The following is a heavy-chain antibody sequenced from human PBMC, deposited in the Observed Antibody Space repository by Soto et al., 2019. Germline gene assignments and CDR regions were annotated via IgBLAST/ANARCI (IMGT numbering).Heavy chain of an antibody. Sequence: ASVKVSCNASGYTFTSYGISWVRQAPGQGLEWMGWISAYNGNTNYAQKLQGRVTMTTDTSTSTAYMELRSLRSDDTAVYYCARRSEAGMYFDYWGQGTLVTVSS. CDR2: ISAYNGNT. CDR3: ARRSEAGMYFDY. J-gene: IGHJ4*02. V-gene: IGHV1-18*01. CDR1: GYTFTSYG.